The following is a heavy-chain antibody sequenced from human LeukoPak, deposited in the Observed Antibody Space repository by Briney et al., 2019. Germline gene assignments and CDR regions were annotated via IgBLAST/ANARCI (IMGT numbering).Heavy chain of an antibody. CDR1: GFTFADYA. V-gene: IGHV3-9*01. CDR3: AKDIVNYYDSSGFSPWAFDY. Sequence: GGSLRLSCAASGFTFADYAIHWVRQAPGKGLEWVSGISWNSGSIGYADSVKGRFTISRDNAKNSLYLQMNSLRAEDTALYYCAKDIVNYYDSSGFSPWAFDYWGQGTLVTVSS. CDR2: ISWNSGSI. J-gene: IGHJ4*02. D-gene: IGHD3-22*01.